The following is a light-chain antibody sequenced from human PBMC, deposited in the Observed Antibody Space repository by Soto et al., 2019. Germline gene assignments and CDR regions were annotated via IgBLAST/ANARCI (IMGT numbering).Light chain of an antibody. V-gene: IGKV3-20*01. CDR3: QQYCSSFMWT. CDR1: QCVSSSY. J-gene: IGKJ1*01. CDR2: GAS. Sequence: EIVLTQSPGTLSLSPGERATLSCRASQCVSSSYLAWYQQKPGQAPRLLIYGASSRAAGIPDRFSGSGSGTDFTLIISRLEPEDVAVYYCQQYCSSFMWTFGQGTKVEIK.